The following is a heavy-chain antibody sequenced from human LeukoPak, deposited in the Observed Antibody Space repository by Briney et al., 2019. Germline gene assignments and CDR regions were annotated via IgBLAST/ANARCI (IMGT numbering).Heavy chain of an antibody. CDR1: GFTFSSYA. CDR2: ITSSGDKT. CDR3: AKDLSWNDGSEDY. D-gene: IGHD1-1*01. J-gene: IGHJ4*02. Sequence: GGSLRLSCAASGFTFSSYAMSWVRQAPGKGLEWVSTITSSGDKTYDADSVKGRFTLSRDNSKNTVYLQMNSLRAEDTAVYYCAKDLSWNDGSEDYWGQGTLVTVSS. V-gene: IGHV3-23*01.